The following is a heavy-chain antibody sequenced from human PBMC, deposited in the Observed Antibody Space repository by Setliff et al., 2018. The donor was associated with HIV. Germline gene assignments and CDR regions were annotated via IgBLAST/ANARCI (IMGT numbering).Heavy chain of an antibody. CDR2: FVTVGSIT. D-gene: IGHD2-15*01. CDR1: GFIFSSKW. V-gene: IGHV3-74*01. CDR3: ATDVAGKYDY. J-gene: IGHJ4*02. Sequence: GGSLRLSCAASGFIFSSKWMHWVRQVPGKGLVWASRFVTVGSITSYADSVKGRFTITRDNAKSTLYLQMNNLRAEDTALYYCATDVAGKYDYWGQGTLVTVSS.